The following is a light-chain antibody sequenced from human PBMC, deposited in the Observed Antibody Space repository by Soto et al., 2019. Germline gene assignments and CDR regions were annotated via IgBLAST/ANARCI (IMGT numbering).Light chain of an antibody. J-gene: IGLJ2*01. CDR1: SSDVGDYNY. CDR3: SSFVGSPVV. V-gene: IGLV2-8*01. Sequence: QSVLTQPASVSGSPGQSITISCTGTSSDVGDYNYVSWYQQHPGKVPKLLIYEVSKRPSGVPDRFSGSKSGNTASLTVSGLQAEDEADYYCSSFVGSPVVFGGGTQLTVL. CDR2: EVS.